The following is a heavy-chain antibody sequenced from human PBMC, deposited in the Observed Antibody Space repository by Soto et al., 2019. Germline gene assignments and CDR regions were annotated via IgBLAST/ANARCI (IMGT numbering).Heavy chain of an antibody. J-gene: IGHJ5*02. CDR1: GDSFTSYD. CDR2: MNPNSGNT. V-gene: IGHV1-8*01. CDR3: ARLDYDYIWGSYRFSNWFDP. Sequence: ASVKVSCEACGDSFTSYDINWVRQATGQGLEWMGWMNPNSGNTGYAQKFQGRVTMTRNTSISTAYMELSSLRSEDTAVYYCARLDYDYIWGSYRFSNWFDPWGQGTLVTVSS. D-gene: IGHD3-16*02.